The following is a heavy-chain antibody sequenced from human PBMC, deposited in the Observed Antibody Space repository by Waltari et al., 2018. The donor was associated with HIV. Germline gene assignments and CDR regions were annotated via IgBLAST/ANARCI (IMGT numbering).Heavy chain of an antibody. D-gene: IGHD4-17*01. CDR2: IYYSGST. V-gene: IGHV4-39*01. J-gene: IGHJ4*02. Sequence: QLQLQESGPGLVKPSETLSLTCTVSGGSISSSSYYWGWIRQPPGKGLEWIGSIYYSGSTYYNPSLKSRVTISVDTSKNQFSLKLSSVTAADTAVYYCARSLMTTVTRLDYWGQGTLVTVSS. CDR1: GGSISSSSYY. CDR3: ARSLMTTVTRLDY.